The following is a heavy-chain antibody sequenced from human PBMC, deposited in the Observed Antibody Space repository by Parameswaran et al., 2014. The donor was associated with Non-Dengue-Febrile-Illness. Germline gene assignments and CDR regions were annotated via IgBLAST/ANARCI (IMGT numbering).Heavy chain of an antibody. CDR2: IYYSGST. D-gene: IGHD3-16*02. V-gene: IGHV4-59*01. CDR3: ATSSLIVAFDI. Sequence: VRQAPGKGLEWIGYIYYSGSTNYNPSLKSRVTISVDTSKNQFSLKLSSVTAADTAVYYCATSSLIVAFDIWGQGTMVTVSS. J-gene: IGHJ3*02.